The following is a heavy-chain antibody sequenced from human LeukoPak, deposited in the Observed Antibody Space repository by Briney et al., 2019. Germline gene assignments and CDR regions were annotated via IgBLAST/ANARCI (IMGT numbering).Heavy chain of an antibody. D-gene: IGHD2-2*02. CDR2: ISGSGGST. CDR3: AGDSRVVVPAAKPFGDYYYGMDV. Sequence: GGSLRLSCAASGFTFSSYAMSWVRQAPGKGLEWVSAISGSGGSTYYADSVKGRFTISRDNSKNTLYLQMNSLRAEDTAVYYCAGDSRVVVPAAKPFGDYYYGMDVWGQGTTVTVSS. CDR1: GFTFSSYA. V-gene: IGHV3-23*01. J-gene: IGHJ6*02.